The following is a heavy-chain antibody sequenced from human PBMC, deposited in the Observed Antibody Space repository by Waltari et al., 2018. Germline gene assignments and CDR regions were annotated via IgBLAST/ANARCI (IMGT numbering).Heavy chain of an antibody. CDR1: GFTFSRYW. Sequence: EEQLVESGGGLAQPGESLRLSCAASGFTFSRYWMDWVRQAPGKGLVWVSRINSDGSSTTYADSAKGRFTISRDNAKNTLYVQMNRLRAEDTAVYYCARVATKTYSSPVPGRPYYYGMDVWGQGTTVTVSS. CDR2: INSDGSST. CDR3: ARVATKTYSSPVPGRPYYYGMDV. V-gene: IGHV3-74*01. D-gene: IGHD3-22*01. J-gene: IGHJ6*02.